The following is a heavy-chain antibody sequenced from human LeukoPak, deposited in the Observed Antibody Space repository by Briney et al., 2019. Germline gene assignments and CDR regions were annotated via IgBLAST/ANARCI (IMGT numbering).Heavy chain of an antibody. CDR3: ATIYSGDSSGYYRPLGY. CDR1: GFTFSSYS. CDR2: ISSSSSTI. V-gene: IGHV3-48*01. J-gene: IGHJ4*02. Sequence: GGSLRLSCAASGFTFSSYSMNWVRQAPGKGLEWVSYISSSSSTIYYADSVKGRFTISRDNAKNSLYLQMNSLRAEDTAVYYCATIYSGDSSGYYRPLGYWGQGTLVTVSS. D-gene: IGHD3-22*01.